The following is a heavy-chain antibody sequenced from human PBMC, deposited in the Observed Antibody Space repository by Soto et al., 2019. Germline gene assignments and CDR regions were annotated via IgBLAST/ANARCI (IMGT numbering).Heavy chain of an antibody. D-gene: IGHD3-9*01. J-gene: IGHJ6*02. CDR2: IYYSGST. CDR3: AREGRYRYFYWLNGMDV. V-gene: IGHV4-61*01. CDR1: GGSVSSGSYY. Sequence: SETLSLTCTVSGGSVSSGSYYWSWIRQPPVKGLEWIGYIYYSGSTNYNPSLKSRVTISVDTSKNQFSLKLSSVTAADTAVYYCAREGRYRYFYWLNGMDVWGQGTTVNVSS.